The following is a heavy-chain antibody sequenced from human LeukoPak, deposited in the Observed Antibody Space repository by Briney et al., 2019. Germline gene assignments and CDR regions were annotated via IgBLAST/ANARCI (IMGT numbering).Heavy chain of an antibody. CDR2: ISTYNGNT. CDR1: GYTFTSYG. CDR3: ARDDRGSGWYVTGDY. Sequence: ASVKVSCKASGYTFTSYGLSWVRQAPGQGLEWMGWISTYNGNTNYAQKLQGRVTMTTDTSTSTAYMELRSLRSDDTAVYYCARDDRGSGWYVTGDYWGQGTLVTVSS. D-gene: IGHD6-19*01. J-gene: IGHJ4*02. V-gene: IGHV1-18*01.